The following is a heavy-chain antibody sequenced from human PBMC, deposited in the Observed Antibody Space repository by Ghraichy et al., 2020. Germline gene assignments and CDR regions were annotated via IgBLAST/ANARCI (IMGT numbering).Heavy chain of an antibody. CDR2: ISYDGSNK. Sequence: GGSLRLSCAASGFTFSSYAMHWVRQAPGKGLEWVAVISYDGSNKYYADSVKGRFTISRDNSKNTLYLQMNSLRAEDTAVYYCARDGGYSYGYAWGQGTLVTVSS. V-gene: IGHV3-30-3*01. CDR1: GFTFSSYA. D-gene: IGHD5-18*01. J-gene: IGHJ5*02. CDR3: ARDGGYSYGYA.